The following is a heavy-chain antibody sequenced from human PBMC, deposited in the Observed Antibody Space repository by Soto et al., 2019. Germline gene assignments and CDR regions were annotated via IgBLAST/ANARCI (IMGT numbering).Heavy chain of an antibody. CDR2: INHSGST. CDR1: GGSFSGYY. V-gene: IGHV4-34*01. Sequence: PSETLSLTCAIYGGSFSGYYWSWIRQPPGKGLEWIGEINHSGSTNYNPSLKSRVTISVDTSKNQFSLKLSSVTAADTAVYYCARGRITIFGVVIKLYYFDYWGQGTLVTVSS. J-gene: IGHJ4*02. CDR3: ARGRITIFGVVIKLYYFDY. D-gene: IGHD3-3*01.